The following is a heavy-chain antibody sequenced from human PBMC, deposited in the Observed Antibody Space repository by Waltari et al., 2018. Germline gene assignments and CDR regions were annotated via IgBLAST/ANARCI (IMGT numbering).Heavy chain of an antibody. CDR1: GFTFSSHW. Sequence: EVQLVESGGGLVQPGGSLRPPFAAFGFTFSSHWISWLRQAPGKGVGWVPNIKQDGSEKYYVDSVKGRFTISRDNAKNSLYLQMNSLRAEDTAVYYCARDGTQTLASGFDYWGQGTLVTVSS. J-gene: IGHJ4*02. D-gene: IGHD3-3*01. CDR2: IKQDGSEK. CDR3: ARDGTQTLASGFDY. V-gene: IGHV3-7*01.